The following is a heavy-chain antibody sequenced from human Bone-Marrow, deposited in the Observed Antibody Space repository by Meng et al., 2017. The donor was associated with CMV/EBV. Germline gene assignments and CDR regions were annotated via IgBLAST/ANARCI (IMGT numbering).Heavy chain of an antibody. Sequence: GESLKISCAASGFTFSSYGMHWVRQAPGKGLEWVAFIRYDGSNKYYADSVKGRFTISRDNAKNSLYLQMNSLRAKDTAVYYCAGGYAGLQLNIWGQGTMVTVSS. CDR3: AGGYAGLQLNI. D-gene: IGHD1-1*01. CDR1: GFTFSSYG. V-gene: IGHV3-30*02. CDR2: IRYDGSNK. J-gene: IGHJ3*02.